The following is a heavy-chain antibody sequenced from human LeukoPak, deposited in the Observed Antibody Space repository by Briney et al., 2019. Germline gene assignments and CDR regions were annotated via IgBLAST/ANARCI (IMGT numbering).Heavy chain of an antibody. V-gene: IGHV3-23*01. D-gene: IGHD3-10*01. CDR1: GFTFSSYA. Sequence: EPGGSLRLSCAASGFTFSSYAMSWVRQAPGKGLEWVSAISGSGGSTYYADSVKGRFTISRDNSKNTLYLQMNSLRAEDTAVYYCAKGKYYYGSGSSIDYWGQGTLVAVSS. J-gene: IGHJ4*02. CDR3: AKGKYYYGSGSSIDY. CDR2: ISGSGGST.